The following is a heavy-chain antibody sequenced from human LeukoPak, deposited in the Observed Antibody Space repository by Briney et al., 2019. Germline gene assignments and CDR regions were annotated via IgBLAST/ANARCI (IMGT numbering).Heavy chain of an antibody. CDR1: GGSISSSSYY. CDR2: IYYSGST. D-gene: IGHD4-17*01. J-gene: IGHJ4*02. CDR3: ATFPTVKDY. Sequence: SETLSLTCTVSGGSISSSSYYWGWIRQPPGKGLEWIGSIYYSGSTYYNPSLESRVTISVDTSKNQFSLKLSSVTAADTAVYYCATFPTVKDYWGQGTLVTVSS. V-gene: IGHV4-39*01.